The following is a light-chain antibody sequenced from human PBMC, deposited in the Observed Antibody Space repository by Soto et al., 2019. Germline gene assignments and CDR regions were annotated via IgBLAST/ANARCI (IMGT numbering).Light chain of an antibody. CDR3: QQYYSTPLT. V-gene: IGKV4-1*01. CDR1: XSGXYSSNNKNY. CDR2: WAS. Sequence: DIVMTQSPDSLAVXXGXXXXXXXXSSXSGXYSSNNKNYLAWYQQKPGQPPKLLIYWASTRESGVPDRFSGSGSGTDFTLTISSLQAEDVAVYYCQQYYSTPLTFGGGTKVDIK. J-gene: IGKJ4*01.